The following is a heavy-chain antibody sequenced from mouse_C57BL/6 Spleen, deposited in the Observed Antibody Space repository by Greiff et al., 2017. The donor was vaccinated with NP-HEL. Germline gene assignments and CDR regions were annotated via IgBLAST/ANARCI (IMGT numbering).Heavy chain of an antibody. CDR1: GYTFTSYW. Sequence: VQLQQPGAELVKPGASVKMSCKASGYTFTSYWITWVKQRPGQGLEWIGDIYPGSGSTNYNEKFKSKATLTVDTSSSTAYMQLSSLTSEDSAVYYCARERGNSGYFDVWGTGTTVTVSS. V-gene: IGHV1-55*01. CDR3: ARERGNSGYFDV. J-gene: IGHJ1*03. D-gene: IGHD2-1*01. CDR2: IYPGSGST.